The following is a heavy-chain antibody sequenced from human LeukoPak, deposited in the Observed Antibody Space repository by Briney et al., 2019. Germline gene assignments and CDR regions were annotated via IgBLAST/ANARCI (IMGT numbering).Heavy chain of an antibody. V-gene: IGHV1-18*04. Sequence: ASVKVSCKASGYHFINYVISWVRQAPGQGLDYIGLISTNNYHTIYAQKFQDRVTMTEDTSTDTAYMELSSLRSEDTAVYYCATHVRRQWLPLPDYWGQGTLVTVSS. CDR3: ATHVRRQWLPLPDY. CDR2: ISTNNYHT. J-gene: IGHJ4*02. CDR1: GYHFINYV. D-gene: IGHD6-19*01.